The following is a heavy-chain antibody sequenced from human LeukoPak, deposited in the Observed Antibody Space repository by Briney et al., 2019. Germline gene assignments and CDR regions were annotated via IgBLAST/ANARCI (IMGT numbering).Heavy chain of an antibody. V-gene: IGHV3-20*04. CDR3: ARDADSSGYVGWFDP. D-gene: IGHD3-22*01. CDR2: INWNGGST. Sequence: GGSLRLSCAASGFTFDDYGMSWVRQAPGKGLEWVSGINWNGGSTGYADSVKGRFTISRDNAKNSLYLQMNSLRAEDTAVYYCARDADSSGYVGWFDPWGQGTLVTVSS. CDR1: GFTFDDYG. J-gene: IGHJ5*02.